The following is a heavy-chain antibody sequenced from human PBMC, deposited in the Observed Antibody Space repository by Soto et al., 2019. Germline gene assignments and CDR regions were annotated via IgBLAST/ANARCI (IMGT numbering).Heavy chain of an antibody. V-gene: IGHV3-33*01. Sequence: GGSLRLSCAASGFTFSSYGMHWVRQAPGKGLEWVAVIWYDGSNKYYADSVKGRFTISRDNSKNTLYLQMNSLRAEDTAVYYCARGYCSSTSCPRTINIDYWGQGTLVTVSS. CDR1: GFTFSSYG. J-gene: IGHJ4*02. CDR3: ARGYCSSTSCPRTINIDY. D-gene: IGHD2-2*01. CDR2: IWYDGSNK.